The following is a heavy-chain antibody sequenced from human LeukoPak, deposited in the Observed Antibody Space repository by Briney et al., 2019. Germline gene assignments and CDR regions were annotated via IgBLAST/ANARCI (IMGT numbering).Heavy chain of an antibody. CDR2: INSDGSWT. CDR3: VSFYEAY. CDR1: GNYW. Sequence: GGSLRLSCAASGNYWMHWVRQAPGKGLVWVSHINSDGSWTSYADSVKGRFTISKDNAKNTVYLRMNNLRAEDTAVYYCVSFYEAYWGRGTLVTVSS. V-gene: IGHV3-74*01. D-gene: IGHD2/OR15-2a*01. J-gene: IGHJ4*02.